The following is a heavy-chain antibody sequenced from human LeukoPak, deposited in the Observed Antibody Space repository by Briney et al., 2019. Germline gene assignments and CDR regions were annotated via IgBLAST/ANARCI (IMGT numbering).Heavy chain of an antibody. Sequence: ASVKVSCKASGYTFTSYYMHWVRQAPGQGLEWMGIINPSGGSTSYAQKFQGRVTMTRDTSTSTVYMGLSSLRSEDTAVYYCARDLTVYSSSWYYFDYWGQGTLVTVSS. D-gene: IGHD6-13*01. V-gene: IGHV1-46*01. CDR1: GYTFTSYY. CDR2: INPSGGST. CDR3: ARDLTVYSSSWYYFDY. J-gene: IGHJ4*02.